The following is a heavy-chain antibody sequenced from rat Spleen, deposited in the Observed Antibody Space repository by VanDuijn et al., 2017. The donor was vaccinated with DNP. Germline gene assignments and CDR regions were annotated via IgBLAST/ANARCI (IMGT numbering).Heavy chain of an antibody. Sequence: EVQLVESGGGLVQPGRSLKLSCAASGFTFSDYYMAWVRQAPMKGLEWVAYIRYDGGSAFYGDSVKGRFTISRDNAKSTLYLQMNSLRSEDMATYYCARHNNYYFDYWGQGVMVTVSS. J-gene: IGHJ2*01. CDR2: IRYDGGSA. CDR1: GFTFSDYY. D-gene: IGHD1-10*01. V-gene: IGHV5-22*01. CDR3: ARHNNYYFDY.